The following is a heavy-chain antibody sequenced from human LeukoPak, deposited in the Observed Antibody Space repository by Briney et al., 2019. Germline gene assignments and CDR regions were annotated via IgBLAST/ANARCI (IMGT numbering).Heavy chain of an antibody. V-gene: IGHV1-2*02. J-gene: IGHJ6*03. D-gene: IGHD2-2*01. CDR2: INPNSGGT. Sequence: ASVKVSCKASGYTFTGYHMHWVRQAPGQGLEWMGWINPNSGGTNYAQKFQGRVTMTRDTSISTAYMELSRLRSDDTAVYYCARGVPVYCSSTSCYRYYMDVWGKGTTVTVSS. CDR3: ARGVPVYCSSTSCYRYYMDV. CDR1: GYTFTGYH.